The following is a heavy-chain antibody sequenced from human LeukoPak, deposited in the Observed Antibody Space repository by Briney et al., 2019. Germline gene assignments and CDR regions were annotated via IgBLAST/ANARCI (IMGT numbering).Heavy chain of an antibody. CDR1: GFTFSSYD. J-gene: IGHJ4*02. CDR2: ISTSGSRI. D-gene: IGHD3-10*01. Sequence: GGSLRLSCAASGFTFSSYDMIWVRQTPGKGLEWVSFISTSGSRIYYADSVKGRFTVSRDNAKDSLNLQMDSLRAEDTAVYYCARNQYTSGSFYWDQGTLVTVSS. CDR3: ARNQYTSGSFY. V-gene: IGHV3-48*03.